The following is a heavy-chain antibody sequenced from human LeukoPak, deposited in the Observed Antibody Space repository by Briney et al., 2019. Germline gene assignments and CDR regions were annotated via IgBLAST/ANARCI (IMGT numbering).Heavy chain of an antibody. Sequence: SVKVSCKASGGTFSSYAISWVRQAPGQGLEWMGRIIPILGIANYAQKFQGGVTITADKSTSTAYMELSSLRSEDTAVYYCATRLDRTNNWFDPWGQGTLVTVSS. D-gene: IGHD6-19*01. V-gene: IGHV1-69*04. J-gene: IGHJ5*02. CDR3: ATRLDRTNNWFDP. CDR1: GGTFSSYA. CDR2: IIPILGIA.